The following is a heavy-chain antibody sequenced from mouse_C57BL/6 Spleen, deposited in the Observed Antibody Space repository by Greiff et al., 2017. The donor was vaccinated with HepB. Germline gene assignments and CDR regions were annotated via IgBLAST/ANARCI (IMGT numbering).Heavy chain of an antibody. CDR2: ISSGSSTI. Sequence: DVKLQESGGGLVKPGGSLKLSCAASGFTFSDYGMHWVRQAPEKGLEWVAYISSGSSTIYYADTVKGRFTISRDNAKNTLFLQMTSLRSEDTAMYYCAGGYRYFDVWGTGTTVTVSS. J-gene: IGHJ1*03. V-gene: IGHV5-17*01. CDR3: AGGYRYFDV. CDR1: GFTFSDYG.